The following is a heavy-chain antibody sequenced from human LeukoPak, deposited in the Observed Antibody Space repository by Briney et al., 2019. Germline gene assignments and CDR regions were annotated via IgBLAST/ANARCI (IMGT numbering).Heavy chain of an antibody. CDR3: ARSDDSSGYYPSFDY. D-gene: IGHD3-22*01. CDR2: IIPIFGIA. Sequence: ASVKVFFKASGGTFSSYAISWVRQAPGQGLEWMGRIIPIFGIANYSQKFQGRVTITADKSTSTAYMELSSLRSEDTAVYYCARSDDSSGYYPSFDYWGQGTVVTVSS. V-gene: IGHV1-69*04. J-gene: IGHJ4*02. CDR1: GGTFSSYA.